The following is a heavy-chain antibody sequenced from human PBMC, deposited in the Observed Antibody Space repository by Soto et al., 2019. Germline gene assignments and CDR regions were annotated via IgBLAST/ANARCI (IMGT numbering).Heavy chain of an antibody. D-gene: IGHD3-9*01. CDR1: GFTFSNAW. CDR3: TTDPTYYDILTGPFYDY. Sequence: GGSLRLSCAASGFTFSNAWMNWVRQAPGKGLEWVGRIKSKTDGGTTDYAAPVKGRFTISRDDSKNTLYLQMNSLKTEDTAVYYCTTDPTYYDILTGPFYDYWGQGTLVTVSS. J-gene: IGHJ4*02. CDR2: IKSKTDGGTT. V-gene: IGHV3-15*07.